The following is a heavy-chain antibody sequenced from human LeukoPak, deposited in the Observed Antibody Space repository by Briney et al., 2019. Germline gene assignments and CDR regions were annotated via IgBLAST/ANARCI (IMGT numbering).Heavy chain of an antibody. D-gene: IGHD6-13*01. CDR2: IIPILGIA. V-gene: IGHV1-69*04. J-gene: IGHJ4*02. CDR3: ARGYSSSWYDLYYFDY. Sequence: GSSVKVSCKASGGTFSSYAISWVRQAPGQGLEWMGRIIPILGIANYAQKFQGRVTITADKSTSTAYMELSSLRAEDTAVYYCARGYSSSWYDLYYFDYWGQGTLVTVSS. CDR1: GGTFSSYA.